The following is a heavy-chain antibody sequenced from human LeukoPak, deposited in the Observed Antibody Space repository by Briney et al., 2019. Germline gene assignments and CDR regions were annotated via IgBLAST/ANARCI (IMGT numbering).Heavy chain of an antibody. D-gene: IGHD4-11*01. J-gene: IGHJ4*02. V-gene: IGHV4-31*03. CDR3: ARRPSSMTTVTTFDY. CDR2: IYYSGST. Sequence: PSETLSLTCTVSGGSISSGGYYWSWIRQHPGKGLEWIGYIYYSGSTYYNPSLKSRVTISVDTSKNQFSLKLSSVTAADTAVYYCARRPSSMTTVTTFDYWGQGTLVTVSS. CDR1: GGSISSGGYY.